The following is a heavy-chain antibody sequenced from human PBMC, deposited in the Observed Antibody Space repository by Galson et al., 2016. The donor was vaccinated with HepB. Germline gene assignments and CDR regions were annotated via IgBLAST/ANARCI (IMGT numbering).Heavy chain of an antibody. CDR2: ISRNSITI. Sequence: SLRLSCAASRFTFSTYSMNWVRQAPGRGLEWVSYISRNSITIYYADSVKGRFTISRDNAKNSLYLQMNSLRADDTAIYYCARDLSSGYAFDIWGQGTAVTVSS. V-gene: IGHV3-48*04. CDR3: ARDLSSGYAFDI. D-gene: IGHD3-22*01. CDR1: RFTFSTYS. J-gene: IGHJ3*02.